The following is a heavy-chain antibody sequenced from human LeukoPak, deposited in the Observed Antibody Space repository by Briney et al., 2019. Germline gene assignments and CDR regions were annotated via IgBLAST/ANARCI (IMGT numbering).Heavy chain of an antibody. Sequence: SGPTLVKPTQTLTLTCSLSGFSVNSSGVGVGWIRQPPGKALEWLALIYWDDDKRYSPSLESRLTITRDTSRSQVVLKMTNMDPVDTGTYFCAHRTMTTITGTTFDPWGQGILVTVSS. J-gene: IGHJ5*02. CDR2: IYWDDDK. CDR3: AHRTMTTITGTTFDP. D-gene: IGHD1-1*01. CDR1: GFSVNSSGVG. V-gene: IGHV2-5*02.